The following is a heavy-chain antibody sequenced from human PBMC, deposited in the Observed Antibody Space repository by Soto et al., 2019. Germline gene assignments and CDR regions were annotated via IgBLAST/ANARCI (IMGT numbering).Heavy chain of an antibody. Sequence: GGSLRLSCAASGFTFSSYAMHWVRQAPGKGLEWVAVISYDGSNKYYAGSVKGRFTISRDNSKNTLYLQMNSLRAEDTAVYYCANGVITVFDYWGQGTLVTVSS. CDR2: ISYDGSNK. CDR3: ANGVITVFDY. D-gene: IGHD3-22*01. V-gene: IGHV3-30-3*01. CDR1: GFTFSSYA. J-gene: IGHJ4*02.